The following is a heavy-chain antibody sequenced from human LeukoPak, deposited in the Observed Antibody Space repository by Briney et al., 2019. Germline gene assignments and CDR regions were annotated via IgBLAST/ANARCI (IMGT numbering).Heavy chain of an antibody. CDR1: GFTVSRNY. Sequence: GGSLRLSCAASGFTVSRNYMSWVRQAPGKGLEWVANIKADGSEKYYVKSVKGRFTISRDNAKDSVYLYMNNLRAEDTAVYYCAREGIPSGWFGLDVWGQGTTVTVSS. CDR2: IKADGSEK. CDR3: AREGIPSGWFGLDV. V-gene: IGHV3-7*01. D-gene: IGHD6-19*01. J-gene: IGHJ6*02.